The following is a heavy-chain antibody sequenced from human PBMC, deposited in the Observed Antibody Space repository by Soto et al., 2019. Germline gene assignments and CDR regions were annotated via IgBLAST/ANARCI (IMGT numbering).Heavy chain of an antibody. Sequence: ASVKVSCKASGYTFTSYAMHWVRQAPGQRLEWMGWINAGNGNTKYSQKFQGRVTITRDTSASTAYMELSSLRSEDTAVYYCARGGQAVRYYYGMDVWGQGTTVTVSS. J-gene: IGHJ6*02. CDR3: ARGGQAVRYYYGMDV. CDR1: GYTFTSYA. CDR2: INAGNGNT. D-gene: IGHD4-4*01. V-gene: IGHV1-3*01.